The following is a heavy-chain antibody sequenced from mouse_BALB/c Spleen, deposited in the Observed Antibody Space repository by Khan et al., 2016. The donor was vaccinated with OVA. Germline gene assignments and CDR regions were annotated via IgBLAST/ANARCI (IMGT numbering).Heavy chain of an antibody. CDR1: GFTFTTYW. Sequence: QVQLQQSGAELAKPGASVTMSCKASGFTFTTYWMNWVKPRPGQGLEWIGYINPTSGYTDYNQKFKDKASLTAEKSASTAYMQPSSLTSEDSAVYYCARDRIDYWGQGTTLTVSS. CDR2: INPTSGYT. CDR3: ARDRIDY. J-gene: IGHJ2*01. V-gene: IGHV1-7*01.